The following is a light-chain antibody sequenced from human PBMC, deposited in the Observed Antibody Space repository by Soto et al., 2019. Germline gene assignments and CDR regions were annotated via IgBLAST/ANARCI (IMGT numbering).Light chain of an antibody. CDR1: TRDVGGYNY. V-gene: IGLV2-14*01. CDR3: NSYTNSGTVV. J-gene: IGLJ3*02. Sequence: QSALTQPASVSGWPGQSITIYCTGSTRDVGGYNYVSWYQLSPGKAPKLLIYDVDRPSGVSNRFSGSKSGNTASLTISGLQAEDEADYYCNSYTNSGTVVFGGGTKLNVL. CDR2: DV.